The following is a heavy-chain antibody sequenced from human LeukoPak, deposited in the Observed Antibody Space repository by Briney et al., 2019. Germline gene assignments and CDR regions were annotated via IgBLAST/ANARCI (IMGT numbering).Heavy chain of an antibody. CDR3: ARDGQTGTTVY. V-gene: IGHV3-21*01. Sequence: GGSLRLSCAASGFTFSTYSMNWVRQAPGKGLEWVSSISSSSSYIYYADSVKGRFTISRDNAKNSLHLQMNSLRAEDTAVYYCARDGQTGTTVYWGQGTLVTVSS. D-gene: IGHD1-7*01. J-gene: IGHJ4*02. CDR1: GFTFSTYS. CDR2: ISSSSSYI.